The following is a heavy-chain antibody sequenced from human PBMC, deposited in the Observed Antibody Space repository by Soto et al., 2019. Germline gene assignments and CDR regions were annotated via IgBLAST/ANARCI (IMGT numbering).Heavy chain of an antibody. D-gene: IGHD1-20*01. J-gene: IGHJ5*02. CDR3: AREITGNGFDP. V-gene: IGHV4-31*03. CDR2: IYYSGST. Sequence: SETLPLTCTVSGGSISSGGYYWSWIRQHPGKGLEWIGYIYYSGSTYYNPSLKSRVTISVDTSKNQFSLKLSSVTAADTAVYYCAREITGNGFDPWGQGTLVTVSS. CDR1: GGSISSGGYY.